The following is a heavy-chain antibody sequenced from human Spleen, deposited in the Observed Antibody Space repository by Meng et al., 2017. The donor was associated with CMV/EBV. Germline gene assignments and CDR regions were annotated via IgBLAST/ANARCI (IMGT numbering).Heavy chain of an antibody. Sequence: KASGGTFSSYTISWVRQAPGQGLEWMGWISAYNGKTHYGQKFQGRLTLTTDTSTGTAYMELRSLRSDDTAVYYCARGEPIVLVSAFDNWGQGTLVTVSS. D-gene: IGHD5/OR15-5a*01. J-gene: IGHJ4*02. CDR1: GGTFSSYT. CDR3: ARGEPIVLVSAFDN. V-gene: IGHV1-18*01. CDR2: ISAYNGKT.